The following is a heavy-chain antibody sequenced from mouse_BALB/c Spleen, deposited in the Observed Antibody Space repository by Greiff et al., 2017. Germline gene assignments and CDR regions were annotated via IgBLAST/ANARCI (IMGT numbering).Heavy chain of an antibody. Sequence: DVMLVESGGGLVQPGGSRKLSCAASGFTFSSFGMHWVRQAPEKGLEWVAYISSGSSTIYYADTVKGRFTISRDNPKNTLFLQMTSLRSEDTAMYYCARSYYYGYDAMDYWGQGTSVTVSS. D-gene: IGHD1-1*01. V-gene: IGHV5-17*02. CDR2: ISSGSSTI. J-gene: IGHJ4*01. CDR1: GFTFSSFG. CDR3: ARSYYYGYDAMDY.